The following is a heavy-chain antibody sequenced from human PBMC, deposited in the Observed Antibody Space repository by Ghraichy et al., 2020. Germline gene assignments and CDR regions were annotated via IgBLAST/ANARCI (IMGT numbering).Heavy chain of an antibody. V-gene: IGHV4-34*01. CDR1: GGSFSGYY. CDR3: ARCVSSGWCRKYYVDY. Sequence: SETLSLTCAVYGGSFSGYYWSWIRQPPGKGLEWIGEINHSGSTNYNPSLKSRVTISVDTSKNQFSLKLSSVTAADTAVYYCARCVSSGWCRKYYVDYCGQGTLVTVSS. J-gene: IGHJ4*02. D-gene: IGHD6-19*01. CDR2: INHSGST.